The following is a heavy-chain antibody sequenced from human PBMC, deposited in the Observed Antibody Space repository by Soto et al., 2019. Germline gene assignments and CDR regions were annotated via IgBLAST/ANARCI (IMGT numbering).Heavy chain of an antibody. J-gene: IGHJ4*02. CDR3: AQAKFDFWSGYWPPSHDL. D-gene: IGHD3-3*01. CDR1: RYTFTSYY. V-gene: IGHV1-2*02. CDR2: INPNNGYT. Sequence: GASVKVSCKASRYTFTSYYIHWVRQAPGQGLEWMGWINPNNGYTKYTQKFQGRVTLTRDTSITTAYLELTRLQSDATAVYYCAQAKFDFWSGYWPPSHDLWGKGPLVTVSS.